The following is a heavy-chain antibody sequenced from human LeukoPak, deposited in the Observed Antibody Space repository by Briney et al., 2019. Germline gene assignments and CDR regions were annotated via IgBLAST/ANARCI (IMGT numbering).Heavy chain of an antibody. CDR2: IKQDGSEK. CDR3: ARERRRVDRSNYLDY. V-gene: IGHV3-7*01. CDR1: GFTFSSYW. J-gene: IGHJ4*02. Sequence: GGSLRLSCAASGFTFSSYWMSWVRQAPGKGLEWVANIKQDGSEKYYVDSVKGRFTISRDNAKNSLYLQMNSLRAEDTAVYYCARERRRVDRSNYLDYWGQGTLVTVSS.